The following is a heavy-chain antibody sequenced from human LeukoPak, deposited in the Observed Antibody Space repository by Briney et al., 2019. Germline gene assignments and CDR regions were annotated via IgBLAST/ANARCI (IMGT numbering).Heavy chain of an antibody. J-gene: IGHJ4*02. CDR1: GFTFDDYA. V-gene: IGHV3-9*03. D-gene: IGHD2-21*01. CDR3: AKXXXXXHSXXXPVDY. CDR2: ISWNSGSI. Sequence: GGSLRLSCAASGFTFDDYAMHWVRQAPGKGLEWVSGISWNSGSIGYADSVKGRFTISRDNAKNSLYLQMISLRAEDMALYYCAKXXXXXHSXXXPVDYWGQGTLVTVS.